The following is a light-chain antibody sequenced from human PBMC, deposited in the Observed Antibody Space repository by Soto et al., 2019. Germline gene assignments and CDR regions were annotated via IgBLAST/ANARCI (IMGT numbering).Light chain of an antibody. J-gene: IGKJ1*01. CDR3: QQYGSSPWT. CDR2: GAS. Sequence: IVMTQSPATLSVSPGERATLSCSASQSVTSTLAWYQQKPGQAPRLLIYGASTRATGIPARFSGSGSGTDFTLTISRLQPEDFAVYYCQQYGSSPWTFGQGTKVDIK. V-gene: IGKV3-15*01. CDR1: QSVTST.